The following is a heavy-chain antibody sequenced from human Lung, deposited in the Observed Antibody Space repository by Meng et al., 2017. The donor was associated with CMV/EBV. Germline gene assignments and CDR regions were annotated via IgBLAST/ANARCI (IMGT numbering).Heavy chain of an antibody. D-gene: IGHD3-9*01. J-gene: IGHJ3*02. Sequence: GGSLRLXCAASGFTFSSYWMSWVRQAPGKGLEWVANIKQEGSEKYYVDSVKGRFTISRANAKNSLYLKMNSLRAEDTAEYYCARDRYVDWLGDAFDIWGQGXMVTVSS. CDR3: ARDRYVDWLGDAFDI. V-gene: IGHV3-7*01. CDR1: GFTFSSYW. CDR2: IKQEGSEK.